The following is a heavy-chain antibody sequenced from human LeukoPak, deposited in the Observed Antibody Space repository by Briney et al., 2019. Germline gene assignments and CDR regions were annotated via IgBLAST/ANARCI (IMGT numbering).Heavy chain of an antibody. Sequence: SLKVSCKASGGTFSSYAISWVRQAPGQGLEWMGRIIPIFGTANYAQKFQGRVTITTDESTSTAYMELSSLRSEDTAVYYCASTWGELWDFWSEGYFQHWGQGTLVTVSS. CDR3: ASTWGELWDFWSEGYFQH. CDR2: IIPIFGTA. V-gene: IGHV1-69*05. CDR1: GGTFSSYA. D-gene: IGHD3-3*01. J-gene: IGHJ1*01.